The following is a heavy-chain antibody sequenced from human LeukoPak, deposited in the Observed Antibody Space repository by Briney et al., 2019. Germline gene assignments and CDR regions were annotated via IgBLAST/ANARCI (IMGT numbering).Heavy chain of an antibody. D-gene: IGHD6-19*01. CDR3: VTGVGISSGWFSNYHYYGMDV. Sequence: GGSLRLSCAASGFTFSTYSMNWVRQAPGKGLEWVSYIFSDGATMYYADSVKGRFTISRDNARNSLYLQMSNLRAEDTAVYYCVTGVGISSGWFSNYHYYGMDVWGLGTTVTVSS. CDR2: IFSDGATM. J-gene: IGHJ6*02. CDR1: GFTFSTYS. V-gene: IGHV3-48*04.